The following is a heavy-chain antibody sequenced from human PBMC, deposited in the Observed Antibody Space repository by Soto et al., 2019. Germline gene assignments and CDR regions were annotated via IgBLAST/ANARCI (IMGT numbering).Heavy chain of an antibody. D-gene: IGHD6-13*01. CDR1: GYSFTSYW. CDR3: ASWAGYTSTWYSGYGMDV. V-gene: IGHV5-51*01. J-gene: IGHJ6*02. CDR2: IYPGDSHT. Sequence: GESLKISCKGSGYSFTSYWIGWVRQMPGKGLEWMGIIYPGDSHTRYSPSFQGQVTISADKSISTAYLQWSSLKASDTAMYYCASWAGYTSTWYSGYGMDVWGQGTTVTVSS.